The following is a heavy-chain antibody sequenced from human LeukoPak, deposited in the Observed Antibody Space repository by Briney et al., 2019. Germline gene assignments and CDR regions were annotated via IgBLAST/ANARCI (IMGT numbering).Heavy chain of an antibody. D-gene: IGHD3-10*01. V-gene: IGHV3-23*01. CDR1: GFSFSNFA. CDR3: ARGDRNYYGSGSYYNLIDY. CDR2: ISYSGGST. Sequence: GGSLRLSCAASGFSFSNFAMTWVRQAPGKGLEWVSGISYSGGSTYYADSVKGRFTISRDNSKNTLYLEMSSLRAEDTAAYYCARGDRNYYGSGSYYNLIDYWGQGTLVTVSS. J-gene: IGHJ4*02.